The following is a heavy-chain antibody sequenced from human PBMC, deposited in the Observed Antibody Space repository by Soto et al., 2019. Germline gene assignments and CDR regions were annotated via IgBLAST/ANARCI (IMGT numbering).Heavy chain of an antibody. CDR1: GFTLCDLY. J-gene: IGHJ4*02. V-gene: IGHV3-11*01. D-gene: IGHD3-22*01. Sequence: HGGSLRLSCAASGFTLCDLYMSWIRQAPGKGLEWLSYISSSGTTIYYADSVKGRFTTSRDNARTSLYLKMNSLRAEDTAVYYCARAPYYDGIGYSRAVIAYRGKGTLVPVSS. CDR3: ARAPYYDGIGYSRAVIAY. CDR2: ISSSGTTI.